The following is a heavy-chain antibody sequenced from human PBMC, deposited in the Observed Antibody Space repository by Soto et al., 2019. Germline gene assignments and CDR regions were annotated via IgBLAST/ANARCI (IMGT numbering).Heavy chain of an antibody. CDR2: TVVGSGNT. CDR1: TFTFTSSA. CDR3: ATHREGATYYFDY. Sequence: QMQLVQSGPEVKKPGTSVKVSCKASTFTFTSSAVQWVRQARGQRLEWIAWTVVGSGNTKYAQNFQGRVTITRDMSSGTAYLELSSLRSEDTAVYYCATHREGATYYFDYWGQGTLLTVSS. V-gene: IGHV1-58*01. J-gene: IGHJ4*02. D-gene: IGHD1-26*01.